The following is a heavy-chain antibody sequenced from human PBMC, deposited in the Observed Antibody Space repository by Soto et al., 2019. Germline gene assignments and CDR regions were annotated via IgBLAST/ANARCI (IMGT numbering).Heavy chain of an antibody. Sequence: EVQLLESGGGLVQPGGSLRLSCGASGFTFSVYAMTWVRQAPGKGLEWVSAISGNGGSTYYADSVKGRFTISRDNSKSPLHLPMNSLRVEDTAVYYCAKARTFGPPLVRFDSWGQGTLVTVSS. CDR3: AKARTFGPPLVRFDS. J-gene: IGHJ4*02. V-gene: IGHV3-23*01. CDR1: GFTFSVYA. CDR2: ISGNGGST. D-gene: IGHD6-6*01.